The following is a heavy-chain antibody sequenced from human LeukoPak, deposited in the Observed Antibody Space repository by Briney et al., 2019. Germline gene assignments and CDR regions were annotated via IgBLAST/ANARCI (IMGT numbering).Heavy chain of an antibody. CDR1: GGSISSSSYY. V-gene: IGHV4-39*07. CDR2: IYYSGST. D-gene: IGHD6-19*01. Sequence: SETLSFTCTVSGGSISSSSYYWGWIRQPPGKGLEWIGSIYYSGSTYYNPSLKSRVTISVDTSKNQFSLKLSSVTAADTAVYYCARLQLRAGTHFDYWGQGTLVTVSS. CDR3: ARLQLRAGTHFDY. J-gene: IGHJ4*02.